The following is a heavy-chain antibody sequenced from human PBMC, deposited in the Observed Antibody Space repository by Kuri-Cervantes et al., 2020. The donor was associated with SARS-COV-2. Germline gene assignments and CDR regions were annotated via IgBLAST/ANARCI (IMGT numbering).Heavy chain of an antibody. Sequence: ASVKVSCKASGYTFTSYGISWVRQAPGQGLEWMGWISAYNGNTNYAQKLQGRVTMTTDTSTSTAYMELRSLRSDDTAVYYCARDIAAADNYYYYYYIDVWGKGTTVTVSS. CDR2: ISAYNGNT. J-gene: IGHJ6*03. CDR1: GYTFTSYG. D-gene: IGHD6-13*01. CDR3: ARDIAAADNYYYYYYIDV. V-gene: IGHV1-18*01.